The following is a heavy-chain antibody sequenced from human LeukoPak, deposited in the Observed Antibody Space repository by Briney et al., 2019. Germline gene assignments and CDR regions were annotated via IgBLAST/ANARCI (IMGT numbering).Heavy chain of an antibody. CDR3: MRQSGTVTPIDY. J-gene: IGHJ4*02. V-gene: IGHV4-34*01. CDR1: SGSLSGYS. Sequence: SETLSLTCAVSSGSLSGYSWGWIRQPPGKGLEWVGEISHSGITNYNASPKCRVTISPKKTEIQFTLMLSAVTAADTAVYYGMRQSGTVTPIDYWSQGTLVTVSS. D-gene: IGHD4-17*01. CDR2: ISHSGIT.